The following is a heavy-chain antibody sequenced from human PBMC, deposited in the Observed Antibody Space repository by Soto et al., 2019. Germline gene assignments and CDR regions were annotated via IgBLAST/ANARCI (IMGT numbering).Heavy chain of an antibody. CDR3: ARDRAAGTDWFDP. V-gene: IGHV3-21*01. CDR2: ISSSSSYI. Sequence: PGGSLRLSCAASGFTFSSYSMNWVRQAPGKGLEWVSSISSSSSYIYYADSVKGRFTISRDNAKNSLYLQMNSLRAEDTAVYYCARDRAAGTDWFDPWGQGTLVTVSS. J-gene: IGHJ5*02. CDR1: GFTFSSYS. D-gene: IGHD6-13*01.